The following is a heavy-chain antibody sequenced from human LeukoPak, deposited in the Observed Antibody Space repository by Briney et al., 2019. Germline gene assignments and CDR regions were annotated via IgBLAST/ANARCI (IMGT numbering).Heavy chain of an antibody. V-gene: IGHV4-59*11. CDR3: ARVIGVAVAGTHTSWFDP. Sequence: SETLSLTCTVSGGSISSHYWSWIRQPPGKGLEWIGYIYYSGSTNYNPSLKSRVTISVDTSKNQFSLKLSSVTAADTAVYYCARVIGVAVAGTHTSWFDPWGQGTLVT. D-gene: IGHD6-19*01. CDR1: GGSISSHY. CDR2: IYYSGST. J-gene: IGHJ5*02.